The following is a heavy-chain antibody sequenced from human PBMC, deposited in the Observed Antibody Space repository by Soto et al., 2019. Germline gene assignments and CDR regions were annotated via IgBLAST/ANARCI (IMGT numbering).Heavy chain of an antibody. CDR2: ITSDERTI. CDR3: ARSVEGHFDF. Sequence: PGGSLRLSCSAAGFTFRVYIMNWVRQAPGNVLEWVSYITSDERTIHYADSVKGRFTTSRDNAKNSVYLQMTSLRDEDTAVYYCARSVEGHFDFWAQGILLTVSS. D-gene: IGHD6-19*01. CDR1: GFTFRVYI. V-gene: IGHV3-48*02. J-gene: IGHJ5*01.